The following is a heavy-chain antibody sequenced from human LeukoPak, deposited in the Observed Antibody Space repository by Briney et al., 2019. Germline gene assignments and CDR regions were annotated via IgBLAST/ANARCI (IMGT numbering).Heavy chain of an antibody. J-gene: IGHJ6*03. CDR2: IYYSGST. D-gene: IGHD3-10*01. Sequence: SETLSLTCTVSGDSINTYYWSWIRQPPGKGLEWIGYIYYSGSTNYNPSLKSRVTISVDTSKNQFSLKLSSVTAADTAVYYCARGRSSMVRGYYYYYMDVWGKGTTVTISS. CDR1: GDSINTYY. V-gene: IGHV4-59*01. CDR3: ARGRSSMVRGYYYYYMDV.